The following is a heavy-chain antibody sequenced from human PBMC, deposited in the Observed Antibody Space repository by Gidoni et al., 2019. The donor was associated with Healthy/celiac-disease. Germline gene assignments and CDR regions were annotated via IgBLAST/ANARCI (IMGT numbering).Heavy chain of an antibody. CDR3: ARMKSNGGVIVIHDAFDI. CDR1: GFSLSTSGMC. V-gene: IGHV2-70*15. CDR2: IDWDDDK. Sequence: QVTLRESGPALVKPTQTLTLTCTFSGFSLSTSGMCVSWIRQPPGKALEWLARIDWDDDKYYSTSLKTRLTISKDTSKNQVVLTMTNMDPVDTATYYCARMKSNGGVIVIHDAFDIWGQGTMVTVSS. D-gene: IGHD3-16*02. J-gene: IGHJ3*02.